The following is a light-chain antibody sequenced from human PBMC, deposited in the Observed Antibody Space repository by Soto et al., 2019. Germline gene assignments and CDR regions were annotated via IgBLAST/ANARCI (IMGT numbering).Light chain of an antibody. V-gene: IGKV1-5*01. J-gene: IGKJ4*02. CDR2: DAS. CDR3: QQYNRYSSST. Sequence: DIQMTQSPSTLSASIGDRVSITCRASLSISTYVAWYQQKPGKAPRLLIYDASSLESGVPSRFSGSGSETDFTLTISSLQPDDLATYYCQQYNRYSSSTFGEGTKVEV. CDR1: LSISTY.